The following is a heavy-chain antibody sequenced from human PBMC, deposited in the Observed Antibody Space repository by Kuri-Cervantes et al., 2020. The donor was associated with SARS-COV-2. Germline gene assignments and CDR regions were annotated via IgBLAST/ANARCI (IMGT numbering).Heavy chain of an antibody. CDR2: IYYSGST. Sequence: SETLSLTCTVSGGSISSYYWSWIRQPPGKGLEWIGYIYYSGSTYYNPSLKSRVTISVDTSKNQFSLKLSSVTAADTAVYYCARGWGGLVGPIDYWGQGTLVTVSS. J-gene: IGHJ4*02. V-gene: IGHV4-59*12. CDR3: ARGWGGLVGPIDY. D-gene: IGHD2-15*01. CDR1: GGSISSYY.